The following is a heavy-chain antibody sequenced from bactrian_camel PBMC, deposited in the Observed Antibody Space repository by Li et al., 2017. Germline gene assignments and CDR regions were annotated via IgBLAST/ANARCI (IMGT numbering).Heavy chain of an antibody. J-gene: IGHJ4*01. CDR2: IYSDGGST. CDR1: RFFPC. D-gene: IGHD3*01. Sequence: HVQLVESGGGSVRAGGSLTLYCAASRFFPCMGWFRQAPGKEREGVARIYSDGGSTFYADSVKGRFTITRDVAENTLYLQMNSLKTEDTAVYYCATWADWGQGTQVTVS. CDR3: ATWAD. V-gene: IGHV3S54*01.